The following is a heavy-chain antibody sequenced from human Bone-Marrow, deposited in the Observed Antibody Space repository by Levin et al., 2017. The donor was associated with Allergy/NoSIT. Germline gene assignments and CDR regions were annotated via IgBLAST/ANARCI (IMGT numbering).Heavy chain of an antibody. Sequence: GESLKISCAASGFTFSSYSMNWVRQAPGKGLEWVSYISSSSSTIYYADSVKGRFTISRDNAKNSLYLQMNSLRAEDTAVYYCARASSGVGFDYWGQGTLVTVSS. D-gene: IGHD2-15*01. CDR1: GFTFSSYS. J-gene: IGHJ4*02. CDR2: ISSSSSTI. V-gene: IGHV3-48*01. CDR3: ARASSGVGFDY.